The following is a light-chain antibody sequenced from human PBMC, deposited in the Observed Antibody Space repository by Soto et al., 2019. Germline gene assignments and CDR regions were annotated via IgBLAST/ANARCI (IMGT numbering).Light chain of an antibody. CDR3: QHYGNSPPSVT. CDR2: GAS. J-gene: IGKJ3*01. Sequence: EIVLTQSPATLSLSPGERATLSCRAIRTFNNYLAWYQQKPGQAPRLLIYGASSRATGIPDRFSGSGSGTDFTLTISRLEPEDFAVYYCQHYGNSPPSVTFGPGTKVDIK. CDR1: RTFNNY. V-gene: IGKV3-20*01.